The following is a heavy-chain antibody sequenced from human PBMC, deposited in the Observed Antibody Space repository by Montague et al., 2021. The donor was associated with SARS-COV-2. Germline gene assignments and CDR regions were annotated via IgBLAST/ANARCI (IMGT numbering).Heavy chain of an antibody. CDR3: ARDSNDILTGYYAFDI. Sequence: SLRLSCAASGFTFSSYSMNWVRQAPGKGLEWVSSISSSSSYIYYADSVKGRFTISRDSAKNSLYLQMNSLRAEDTAVYYCARDSNDILTGYYAFDIWGQGTMVTVSS. D-gene: IGHD3-9*01. J-gene: IGHJ3*02. CDR1: GFTFSSYS. CDR2: ISSSSSYI. V-gene: IGHV3-21*01.